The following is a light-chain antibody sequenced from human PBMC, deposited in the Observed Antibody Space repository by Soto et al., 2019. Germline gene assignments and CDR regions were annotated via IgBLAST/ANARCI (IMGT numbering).Light chain of an antibody. CDR3: QQYTNWPPIT. J-gene: IGKJ5*01. CDR1: QSVGSS. Sequence: ELVMTQSPATLSVSPGVRATLSCRASQSVGSSLAWYRQKPGQAPRLLIYSASTRATGIPDRFSGSGSGTEFTLTLSSLQSEEFGVYYCQQYTNWPPITFVQGTRLEIK. V-gene: IGKV3-15*01. CDR2: SAS.